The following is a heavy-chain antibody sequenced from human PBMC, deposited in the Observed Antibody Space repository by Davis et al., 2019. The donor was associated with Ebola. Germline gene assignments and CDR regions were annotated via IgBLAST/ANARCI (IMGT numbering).Heavy chain of an antibody. CDR2: IKSKNDGETT. CDR3: VTMAAF. D-gene: IGHD5-24*01. CDR1: GFPFSQAW. J-gene: IGHJ4*02. Sequence: GESLKISCAASGFPFSQAWLNWVRQAPGEGLEWVGRIKSKNDGETTDYAAPVRGRFTMSRDDSKNTLFLQMDSLKTEDTGIYFCVTMAAFWGQGTLVTVSS. V-gene: IGHV3-15*07.